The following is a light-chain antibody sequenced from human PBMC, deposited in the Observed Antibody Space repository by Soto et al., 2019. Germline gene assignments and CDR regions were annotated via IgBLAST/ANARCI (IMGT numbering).Light chain of an antibody. CDR3: TSYTSSSTLV. V-gene: IGLV2-14*01. CDR1: SSDVGGYNY. CDR2: DVS. Sequence: QSALTQPASVSGSPGQSITISCTGTSSDVGGYNYVSWYQQYPGKAPKLMIYDVSNRPSGASNRFSGSKSGNTASLTISGLQAEDEADYYCTSYTSSSTLVFGGGTKLTVL. J-gene: IGLJ2*01.